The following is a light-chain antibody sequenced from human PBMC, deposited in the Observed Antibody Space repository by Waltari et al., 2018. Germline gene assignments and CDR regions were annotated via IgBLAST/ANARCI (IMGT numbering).Light chain of an antibody. J-gene: IGKJ2*01. Sequence: EIVLTQSPATLSMSPGERATLSCRASQSVGNDLAWFQQKPGQAPRLLIYDASNRATGIPARFRGSGSGTDFTLTISSLEPEDFAVYYCQQRSNWPLSTFGQGTKLEIK. CDR3: QQRSNWPLST. CDR1: QSVGND. CDR2: DAS. V-gene: IGKV3-11*01.